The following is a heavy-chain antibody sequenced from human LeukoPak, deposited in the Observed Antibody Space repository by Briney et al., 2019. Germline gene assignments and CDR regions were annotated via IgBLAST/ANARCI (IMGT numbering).Heavy chain of an antibody. CDR2: ISAYNGNT. D-gene: IGHD2-15*01. CDR3: GRRAVVASAFDI. V-gene: IGHV1-18*01. CDR1: GYTFTSYG. Sequence: GASVKVSCMASGYTFTSYGISGVRQAPGQGLEWMGWISAYNGNTNYAQKLQGRVTMTTDTSTSTAYMELRSLRSDDTAVYYCGRRAVVASAFDIWGQGTMVTVSS. J-gene: IGHJ3*02.